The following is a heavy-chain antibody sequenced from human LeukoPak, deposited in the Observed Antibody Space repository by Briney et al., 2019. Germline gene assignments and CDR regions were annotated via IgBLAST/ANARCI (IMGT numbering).Heavy chain of an antibody. V-gene: IGHV3-30-3*01. Sequence: PGGSLRLSCAASGFTFSSYTMHWVRQAPGKGLEWVAVMSNDGNSKYYAGSVKGRFTISRDTSKSTLDLQMNGLRPEDTAVYYCARARATGSVTIGIWGQGTLVTVSS. D-gene: IGHD4-17*01. CDR2: MSNDGNSK. CDR3: ARARATGSVTIGI. CDR1: GFTFSSYT. J-gene: IGHJ4*02.